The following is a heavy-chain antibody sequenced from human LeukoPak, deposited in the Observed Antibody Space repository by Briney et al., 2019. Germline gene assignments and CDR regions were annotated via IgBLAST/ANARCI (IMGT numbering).Heavy chain of an antibody. V-gene: IGHV4-61*02. CDR2: IYTSGST. D-gene: IGHD3-10*01. CDR3: ARQFGRAYYGSGRSGYFDY. CDR1: GGSISSGSYY. Sequence: SETLSLTCTVSGGSISSGSYYWSWTRQPAGKGLEWIGRIYTSGSTNYNPSLKSRVTISVDTSKNQFSLKLSSVTAADTAVYYCARQFGRAYYGSGRSGYFDYWGQGTLVTVSS. J-gene: IGHJ4*02.